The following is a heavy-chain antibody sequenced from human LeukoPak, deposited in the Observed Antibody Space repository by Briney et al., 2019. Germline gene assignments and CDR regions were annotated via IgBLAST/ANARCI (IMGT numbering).Heavy chain of an antibody. CDR3: ARVEYRYGSGSWFDY. CDR2: ISYDGSNK. CDR1: GFTFSSYG. J-gene: IGHJ4*02. V-gene: IGHV3-30*03. D-gene: IGHD3-10*01. Sequence: PGGSLRLSCAASGFTFSSYGMHWVRQAPGKGLEWVAVISYDGSNKYYADSVKGRFTISRDNSKNTLYLQMNSLRAEDTAVYYCARVEYRYGSGSWFDYWGQGTLVTVSS.